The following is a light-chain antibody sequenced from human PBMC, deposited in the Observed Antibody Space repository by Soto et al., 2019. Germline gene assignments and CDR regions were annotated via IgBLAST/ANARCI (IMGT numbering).Light chain of an antibody. CDR3: RQHHSFPIT. J-gene: IGKJ5*01. Sequence: DIQLTQSPFFLSASVGARVTITCRASQGISSYLVWYQQKPGKPPKSLIYAASTLQSGVPSRFSGSGSGTDCSLTISSLQPEDSATYYCRQHHSFPITLGQGTRLEIK. CDR1: QGISSY. V-gene: IGKV1-9*01. CDR2: AAS.